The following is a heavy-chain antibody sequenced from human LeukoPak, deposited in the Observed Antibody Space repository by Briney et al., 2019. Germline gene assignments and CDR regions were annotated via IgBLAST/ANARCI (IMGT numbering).Heavy chain of an antibody. D-gene: IGHD4-17*01. CDR3: AKETHDYGDYYYYYYGMDV. CDR2: ISYDGSNK. V-gene: IGHV3-30*18. Sequence: GGSLRLSCAASGFTFSSYGMHWVRQAPGKGLEWVAVISYDGSNKYYADSVKGRFTISRDNSKNTLYLQMNSLRAEDTAVYYCAKETHDYGDYYYYYYGMDVRGQGTTVTVSS. J-gene: IGHJ6*02. CDR1: GFTFSSYG.